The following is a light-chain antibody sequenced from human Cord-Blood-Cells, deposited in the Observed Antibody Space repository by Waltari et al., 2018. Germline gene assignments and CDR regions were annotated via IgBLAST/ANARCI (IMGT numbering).Light chain of an antibody. CDR2: DVS. CDR1: TSDVGGNNS. CDR3: SSYTSSSWV. V-gene: IGLV2-14*03. J-gene: IGLJ3*02. Sequence: QSALTQPASVSGSPGQSITISSTGTTSDVGGNNSVSWYQQHPGKAPKLIIYDVSNRPSGVSNRFSGSKSGNTASLTISGLPAEDEADYYCSSYTSSSWVFGGGTKLTVL.